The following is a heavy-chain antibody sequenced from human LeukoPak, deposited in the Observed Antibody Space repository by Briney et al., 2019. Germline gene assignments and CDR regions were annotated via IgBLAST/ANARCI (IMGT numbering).Heavy chain of an antibody. V-gene: IGHV3-43*01. CDR3: AKDLLRDRWFGES. J-gene: IGHJ5*02. D-gene: IGHD3-10*01. Sequence: GGSLRLSCAASGFTFDDYTMHWVRQAPGKGLEWVSLISWDGGSTYYADSVKGRFTISRDNSKNSLYLQMNSLRAEDTAVYYCAKDLLRDRWFGESWGQGTLVTVSS. CDR1: GFTFDDYT. CDR2: ISWDGGST.